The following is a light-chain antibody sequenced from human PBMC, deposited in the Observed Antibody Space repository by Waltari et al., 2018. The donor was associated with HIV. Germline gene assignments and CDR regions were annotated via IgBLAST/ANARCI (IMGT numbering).Light chain of an antibody. J-gene: IGKJ1*01. Sequence: EIVMPQSPASLSVSPGERFTLSCWASPSVSSDVACYQQKAGLAPRLLIYGASTRDTGIPPRFSGRGSGTAFTITISSLQSEDFAVYYWHQYHNWRRTFGQGTKVEIK. CDR3: HQYHNWRRT. V-gene: IGKV3-15*01. CDR2: GAS. CDR1: PSVSSD.